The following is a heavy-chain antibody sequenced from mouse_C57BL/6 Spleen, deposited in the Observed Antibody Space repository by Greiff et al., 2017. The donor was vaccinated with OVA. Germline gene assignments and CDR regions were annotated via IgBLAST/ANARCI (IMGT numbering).Heavy chain of an antibody. Sequence: VQLQQPGAELVKPGASVKMSCKASGYTFTSYWITWVKQRPGQGLEWIGDIYPGSGSTKYNEKFKSKATLTVDTSSSTAYMQLSSLTSEDSAVYSCARYGYGSSYDYFDYWGQGTTLTVSS. CDR1: GYTFTSYW. CDR2: IYPGSGST. D-gene: IGHD1-1*01. CDR3: ARYGYGSSYDYFDY. V-gene: IGHV1-55*01. J-gene: IGHJ2*01.